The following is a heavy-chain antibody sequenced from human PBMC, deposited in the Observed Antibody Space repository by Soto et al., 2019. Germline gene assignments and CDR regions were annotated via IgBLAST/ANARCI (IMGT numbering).Heavy chain of an antibody. V-gene: IGHV3-21*01. CDR2: ISSSGTYI. J-gene: IGHJ4*02. D-gene: IGHD2-21*02. CDR3: ARDSQREVVTAIVY. CDR1: GFTCSSYS. Sequence: EVQLVESGGGLVKPGGSLRLSCAASGFTCSSYSMHWVRQAPGKGLEWVSSISSSGTYIYYADSVKGRFTISRDNAKNSLYLQMDSLRAEDTAVYYCARDSQREVVTAIVYWCQGTMVTVSS.